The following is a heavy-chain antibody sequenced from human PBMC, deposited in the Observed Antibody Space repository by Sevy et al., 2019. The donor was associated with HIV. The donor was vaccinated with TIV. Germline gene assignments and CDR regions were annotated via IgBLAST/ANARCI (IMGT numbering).Heavy chain of an antibody. D-gene: IGHD1-26*01. CDR1: GGSITSLY. J-gene: IGHJ4*02. V-gene: IGHV4-59*08. CDR3: AGENAWGRGYS. CDR2: IYYNGHI. Sequence: SETLSLTCTVSGGSITSLYWNWIRQPPGKGLEWIANIYYNGHINCNPSLKSRVTLSIDTSKNQFSLRLSSVTAADTAMYYCAGENAWGRGYSWGQGTLVTVSS.